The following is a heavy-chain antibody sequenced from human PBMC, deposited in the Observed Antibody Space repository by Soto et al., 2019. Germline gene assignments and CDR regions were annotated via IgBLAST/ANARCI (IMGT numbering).Heavy chain of an antibody. Sequence: LRLSCAASGFTLSNFAMYWVRQAPGKGLEWVTVISYDGSHKYYADSVKGRFTISRDNSKNTLYLQMNNLRAEDSAVYFCARDYSYQRAMDVWGQGTTVTVSS. V-gene: IGHV3-30-3*01. D-gene: IGHD2-15*01. J-gene: IGHJ6*02. CDR2: ISYDGSHK. CDR3: ARDYSYQRAMDV. CDR1: GFTLSNFA.